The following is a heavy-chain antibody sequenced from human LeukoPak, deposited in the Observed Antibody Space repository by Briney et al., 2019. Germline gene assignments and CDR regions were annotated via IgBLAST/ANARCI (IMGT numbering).Heavy chain of an antibody. J-gene: IGHJ3*02. V-gene: IGHV4-39*01. CDR2: IYYSGST. CDR1: GGSISSSSYY. Sequence: SETLSLTCTVSGGSISSSSYYWGWIRQPPGKGLEWIGSIYYSGSTYYNPSLKSRVTISVDTSKNQFSLKLSSVTAADTAVYYCARHGGYCSSTSCSWGAFDIWDQGTMVTVSS. CDR3: ARHGGYCSSTSCSWGAFDI. D-gene: IGHD2-2*01.